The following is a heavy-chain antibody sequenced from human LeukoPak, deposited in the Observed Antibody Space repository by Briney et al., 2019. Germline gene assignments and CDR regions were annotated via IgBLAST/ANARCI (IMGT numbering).Heavy chain of an antibody. CDR2: INPNSGGT. D-gene: IGHD6-13*01. V-gene: IGHV1-2*02. CDR3: ARDKVAAGPNWFNP. CDR1: GYTFTGYY. Sequence: GASVKVSCKASGYTFTGYYMHWVRQAPGQGLEWMGWINPNSGGTNYAQKFQGRVTMTRDTSISTAYMELSRLRSDDTAVYYCARDKVAAGPNWFNPWGQGTLVTVSS. J-gene: IGHJ5*02.